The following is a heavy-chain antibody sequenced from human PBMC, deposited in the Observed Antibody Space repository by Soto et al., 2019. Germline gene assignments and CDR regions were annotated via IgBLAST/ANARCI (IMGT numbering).Heavy chain of an antibody. J-gene: IGHJ6*02. Sequence: EVQLVESGGGLIQPGGSLRLSCAAFGFTVSSNYMSWVRQAPGKGLEWVSVISSGDTTYYADSVKGRFTISRHHSKNTLYLQMNSLRAEDTAVYYCARDLRTLYGMDVWGQGTTVTVSS. CDR1: GFTVSSNY. V-gene: IGHV3-53*01. CDR3: ARDLRTLYGMDV. CDR2: ISSGDTT.